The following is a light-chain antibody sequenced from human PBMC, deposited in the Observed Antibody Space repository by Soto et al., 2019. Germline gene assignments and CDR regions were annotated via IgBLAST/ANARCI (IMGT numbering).Light chain of an antibody. V-gene: IGLV1-40*01. CDR3: GAWENSLTVYV. CDR2: GNS. CDR1: SSNIGAGYD. J-gene: IGLJ1*01. Sequence: QSVLTQPPSVSGAPGQRVTISCTGSSSNIGAGYDVHWYQQLPGTAPKLLIYGNSNRPSGVPDRFSGSKSGTSASLAITGLQTGDEADYYCGAWENSLTVYVFGSGTKLTVL.